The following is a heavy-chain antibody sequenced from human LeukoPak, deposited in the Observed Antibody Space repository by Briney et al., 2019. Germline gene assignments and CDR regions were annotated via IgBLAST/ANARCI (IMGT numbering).Heavy chain of an antibody. J-gene: IGHJ4*02. CDR3: ARDPGVPAARFDY. Sequence: PSETLSLTCTVSGGSISSGGYYWSWIRQHPGKGLEWIGYIYHSGSTYYNPSLKSRVTISVDTSKNQFSLKLSSVTAADTAVYYCARDPGVPAARFDYWGQGTLVTVSS. D-gene: IGHD2-2*01. CDR2: IYHSGST. CDR1: GGSISSGGYY. V-gene: IGHV4-31*03.